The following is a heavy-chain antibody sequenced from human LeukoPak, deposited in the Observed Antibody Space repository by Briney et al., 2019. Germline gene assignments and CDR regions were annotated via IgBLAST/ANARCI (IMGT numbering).Heavy chain of an antibody. Sequence: ASVKVSCKASGYTFTSYGISWVRQAPGQGLEWMGWISAYNGNTNYAQKLQGRVTMTTDTSTSTAYMELRSLRSDDTAVYYCARAGAYCSGGSCYLFDYWGQGTLVTVSS. D-gene: IGHD2-15*01. CDR3: ARAGAYCSGGSCYLFDY. V-gene: IGHV1-18*01. CDR1: GYTFTSYG. J-gene: IGHJ4*02. CDR2: ISAYNGNT.